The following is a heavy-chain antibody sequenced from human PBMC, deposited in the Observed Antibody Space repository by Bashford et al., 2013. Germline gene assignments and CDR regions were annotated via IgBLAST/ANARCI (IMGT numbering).Heavy chain of an antibody. D-gene: IGHD4-17*01. Sequence: SSETLSLTCAVYGGPFSGYYWAWIRQPPGKGLEWIGEINHSGSTNDNPSLKSRVTISVDTSKNQFSLKLSSVTAADTAVYYCARAYYGDYVDYVGPGNPGHRLL. V-gene: IGHV4-34*01. CDR3: ARAYYGDYVDY. CDR2: INHSGST. CDR1: GGPFSGYY. J-gene: IGHJ4*02.